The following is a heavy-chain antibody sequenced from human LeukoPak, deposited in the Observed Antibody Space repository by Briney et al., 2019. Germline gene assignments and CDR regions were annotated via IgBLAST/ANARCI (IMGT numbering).Heavy chain of an antibody. CDR1: GGSFSGYY. CDR3: ARSLGVYCSGGSCYGVRWFDP. CDR2: INHSGST. Sequence: SETLSLTCAVYGGSFSGYYWSWIRQPPGKGLEWIGEINHSGSTNYNPSLKSRVTISVDTSKNQFSLKLSSVTAADTAVYYCARSLGVYCSGGSCYGVRWFDPWGQGTLVTVSS. D-gene: IGHD2-15*01. J-gene: IGHJ5*02. V-gene: IGHV4-34*01.